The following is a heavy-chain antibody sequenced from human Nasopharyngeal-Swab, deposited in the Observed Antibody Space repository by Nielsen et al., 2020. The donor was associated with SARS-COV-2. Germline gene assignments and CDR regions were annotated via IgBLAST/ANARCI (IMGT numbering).Heavy chain of an antibody. J-gene: IGHJ6*02. CDR1: GFTFSSYD. CDR2: IGTAGDT. D-gene: IGHD5-12*01. CDR3: ARALAPYSGYDYDYYYGMDV. V-gene: IGHV3-13*04. Sequence: GSLRLSCAASGFTFSSYDMHWVRPATGKGLEWVSAIGTAGDTYYPGSVKGRFTISRENAKNSLYLQMNSLRAGDTAVYYCARALAPYSGYDYDYYYGMDVWGQGTTVTVSS.